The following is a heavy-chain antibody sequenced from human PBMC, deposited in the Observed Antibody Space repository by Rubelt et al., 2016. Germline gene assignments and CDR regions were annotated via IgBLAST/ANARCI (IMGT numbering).Heavy chain of an antibody. V-gene: IGHV3-23*04. D-gene: IGHD6-19*01. CDR1: GFTFANNA. J-gene: IGHJ4*02. CDR2: VSGSGGST. CDR3: AKDRYSSGLVYY. Sequence: EVQLVESGGGLVQPGGSLRLSCAASGFTFANNAMNWVRQAPGRGLEWVSTVSGSGGSTYYADSVKGRFTISRDNSKNTLFLQMNSLRVEDTAVYYCAKDRYSSGLVYYWGQGTLVTVSS.